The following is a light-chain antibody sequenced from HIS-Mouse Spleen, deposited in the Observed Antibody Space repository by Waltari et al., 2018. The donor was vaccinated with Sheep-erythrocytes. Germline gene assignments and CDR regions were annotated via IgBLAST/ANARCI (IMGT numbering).Light chain of an antibody. CDR2: DAS. Sequence: DIQMTQSPSFMSASVGDRVTITCQASQDISNYLNWYQQKPGKAPKLLIYDASNFETGVTSRFSGSGSGTDFTFTISSLQPEDIATYYCQQYDNLLTFGGGTKVEIK. CDR1: QDISNY. V-gene: IGKV1-33*01. CDR3: QQYDNLLT. J-gene: IGKJ4*01.